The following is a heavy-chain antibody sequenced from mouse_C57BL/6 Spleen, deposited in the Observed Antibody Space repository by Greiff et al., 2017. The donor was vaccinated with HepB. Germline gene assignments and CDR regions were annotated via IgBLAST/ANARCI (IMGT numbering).Heavy chain of an antibody. CDR1: VYTFISYW. CDR2: INPSNGGT. V-gene: IGHV1-53*01. D-gene: IGHD2-1*01. Sequence: QVQLQQPGTELVKPGASVKLSCKASVYTFISYWMHWVKQRPGQGLEWIGNINPSNGGTNYNEKFKSKATLTVDKSSSTAYMQLSSLTSEDSAVYYCARSGGNYSFYWYFDVWGTGTTVTFSS. J-gene: IGHJ1*03. CDR3: ARSGGNYSFYWYFDV.